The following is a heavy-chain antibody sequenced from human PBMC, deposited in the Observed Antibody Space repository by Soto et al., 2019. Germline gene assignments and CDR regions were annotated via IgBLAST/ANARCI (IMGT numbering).Heavy chain of an antibody. D-gene: IGHD6-6*01. V-gene: IGHV1-18*01. J-gene: IGHJ6*02. CDR1: GYTFITYG. CDR2: ISSYNGNT. CDR3: ARDRPTSSIRARDYYYAMDV. Sequence: QVQLVQSGAEVKKPGASVKVSCKASGYTFITYGISWVRQAPGQGLELMGWISSYNGNTNYAQKLQGRATMTTETSTTTAYMELRSLRSDDTAVYYCARDRPTSSIRARDYYYAMDVWGQGTTVTVSS.